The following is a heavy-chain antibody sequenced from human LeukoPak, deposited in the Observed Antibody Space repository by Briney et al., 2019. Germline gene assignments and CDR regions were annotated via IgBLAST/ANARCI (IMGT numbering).Heavy chain of an antibody. Sequence: PGGSLRLSCAASGFTFSSYSMNWVRQAPGKGLEWVSYISSSSSTIYYADSVKGRFTISRDNSKNTLYLQMNSLRAEDTAVYYCAKDRGSSGWYPHFDYWGQGTLVTVS. CDR3: AKDRGSSGWYPHFDY. CDR2: ISSSSSTI. V-gene: IGHV3-48*01. D-gene: IGHD6-19*01. J-gene: IGHJ4*02. CDR1: GFTFSSYS.